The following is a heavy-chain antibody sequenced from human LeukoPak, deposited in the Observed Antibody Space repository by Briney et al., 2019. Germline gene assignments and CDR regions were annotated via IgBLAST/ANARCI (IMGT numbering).Heavy chain of an antibody. V-gene: IGHV4-59*01. J-gene: IGHJ4*02. CDR2: IFYSGSI. CDR3: ARLIGVAARFDY. Sequence: SETLSLTCTVSGGSISGYYWSWIRQPPGKGLEWIGYIFYSGSINYNPSLKSRVTISVDTSKKQFSLKLSSVTAADTAVYYCARLIGVAARFDYWGQGTLVTVSS. CDR1: GGSISGYY. D-gene: IGHD6-13*01.